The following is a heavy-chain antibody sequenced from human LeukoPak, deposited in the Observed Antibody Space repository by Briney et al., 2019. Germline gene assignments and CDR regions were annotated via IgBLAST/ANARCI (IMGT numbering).Heavy chain of an antibody. CDR1: GGSFSGYY. V-gene: IGHV4-34*01. J-gene: IGHJ4*02. Sequence: SETLSLTCAVYGGSFSGYYWSWIRQPPGKGLEWIGEINHSGSTNYNPSLKSRVTISVDTSKNQFSLKLSSVTAADTAVYYCARDPIWGSGSYDIGGGSDYWGQGTLVTVSS. CDR2: INHSGST. CDR3: ARDPIWGSGSYDIGGGSDY. D-gene: IGHD3-10*01.